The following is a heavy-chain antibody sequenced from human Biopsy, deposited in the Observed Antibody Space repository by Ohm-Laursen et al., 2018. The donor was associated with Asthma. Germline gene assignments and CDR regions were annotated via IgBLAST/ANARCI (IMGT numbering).Heavy chain of an antibody. CDR1: GFTVSRDH. CDR2: ITRSAGRT. V-gene: IGHV3-23*01. D-gene: IGHD5-24*01. J-gene: IGHJ4*02. Sequence: SLRLSCAASGFTVSRDHMFWVRQAPGKGLEWVSAITRSAGRTDYADSVKGRFTISRDNSKNTLYLQMNNLRAEDTAVYYCAKDIGSREDYWGQGTLVTVSS. CDR3: AKDIGSREDY.